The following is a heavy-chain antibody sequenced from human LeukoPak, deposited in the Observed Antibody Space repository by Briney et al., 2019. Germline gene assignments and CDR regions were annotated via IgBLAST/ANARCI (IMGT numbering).Heavy chain of an antibody. CDR3: ARESQYYNILTGSYSGFYFDY. D-gene: IGHD3-9*01. CDR2: IISSGSTI. V-gene: IGHV3-48*03. CDR1: GFTFSSYE. Sequence: GGSLRLSCAASGFTFSSYEMNWVRQAPGKGLEWVSYIISSGSTIYYADSVKGRFTISRDNAKNSLYLQMNSLRAEDTAVYYCARESQYYNILTGSYSGFYFDYWGQGTLVTVSS. J-gene: IGHJ4*02.